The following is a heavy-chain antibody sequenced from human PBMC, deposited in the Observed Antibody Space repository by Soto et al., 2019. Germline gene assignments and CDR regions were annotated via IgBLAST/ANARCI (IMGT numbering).Heavy chain of an antibody. CDR1: GGSISSYY. Sequence: SETLSLTCTVSGGSISSYYWSWIRQPPGKGLERIGYIYYSGSTNYNPSLKSRVTISVDTSKNQFSLKLSSVTAADTAVYYCARLFTEYCSGGSCYYYYYYMDVWGKGTTVTVSS. CDR3: ARLFTEYCSGGSCYYYYYYMDV. D-gene: IGHD2-15*01. CDR2: IYYSGST. V-gene: IGHV4-59*08. J-gene: IGHJ6*03.